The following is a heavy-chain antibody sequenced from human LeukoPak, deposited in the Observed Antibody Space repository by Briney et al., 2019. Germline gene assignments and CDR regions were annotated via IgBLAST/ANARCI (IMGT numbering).Heavy chain of an antibody. Sequence: PGGSLRLFCAAPEFTFSRYAMTWVRQAPGKGLEWVSSITSRDGRTAYTDSVKGRFTVSRDNSKNTLYLQMNSLRAEDTAVYYCAKDLAPAAYWGQGTLVTVSS. D-gene: IGHD2-2*01. CDR1: EFTFSRYA. J-gene: IGHJ4*02. V-gene: IGHV3-23*01. CDR3: AKDLAPAAY. CDR2: ITSRDGRT.